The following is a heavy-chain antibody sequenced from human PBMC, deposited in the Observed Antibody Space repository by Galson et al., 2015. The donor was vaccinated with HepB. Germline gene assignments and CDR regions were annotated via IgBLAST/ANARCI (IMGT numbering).Heavy chain of an antibody. CDR2: ISGSGGST. CDR3: AKDWGYYYGSGGH. Sequence: SLRLSCAASGFTFSSYAMSWVRQAPGKGLEWVSAISGSGGSTYYADSVKGRFTISRDNSKNTLYLQMNSLRAEDTAVYYCAKDWGYYYGSGGHWGQGTLVTVSS. J-gene: IGHJ4*02. V-gene: IGHV3-23*01. D-gene: IGHD3-10*01. CDR1: GFTFSSYA.